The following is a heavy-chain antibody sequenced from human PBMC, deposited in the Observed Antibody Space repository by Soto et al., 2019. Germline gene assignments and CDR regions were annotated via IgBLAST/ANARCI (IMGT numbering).Heavy chain of an antibody. Sequence: QVQLVXXXXEVKKPGSSVKVSCKASGGTFSSYAISWVRQAPGQGLEWMGGIIPIFGTANYAQKFQGRVTITADESTSTAYMELSSLRSEDTAVYYCARGIRHRNHDAFDIWGQGTMVTVSS. V-gene: IGHV1-69*01. CDR2: IIPIFGTA. J-gene: IGHJ3*02. CDR1: GGTFSSYA. CDR3: ARGIRHRNHDAFDI.